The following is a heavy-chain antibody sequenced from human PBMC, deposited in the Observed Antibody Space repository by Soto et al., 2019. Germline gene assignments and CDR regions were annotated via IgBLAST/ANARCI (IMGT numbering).Heavy chain of an antibody. CDR3: ASQGYCGGDCYSHGAFDI. D-gene: IGHD2-21*02. Sequence: GESLKISCKGSGYSFAGYWITWVRQKPGKGLEWMGRIDPSDSQTYYSPSFQGHVTISADKSISTAYLQWSSLKASDTAMYYCASQGYCGGDCYSHGAFDIWGQGTMVTVSS. J-gene: IGHJ3*02. CDR1: GYSFAGYW. V-gene: IGHV5-10-1*01. CDR2: IDPSDSQT.